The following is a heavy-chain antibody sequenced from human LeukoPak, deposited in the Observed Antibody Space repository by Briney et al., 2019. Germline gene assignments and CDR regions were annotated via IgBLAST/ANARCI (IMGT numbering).Heavy chain of an antibody. Sequence: GGSLRLSCAASGFTFSNYVMHWVRQGPGKGLEWVAVISYDGSDKHYADSVKGRFTISRDNSRNTLYLQMNSLRAEDTAIYYCAKDLAGTSVTTWAYWGQGTLVTVSS. CDR3: AKDLAGTSVTTWAY. CDR2: ISYDGSDK. V-gene: IGHV3-30*18. CDR1: GFTFSNYV. D-gene: IGHD4-17*01. J-gene: IGHJ4*02.